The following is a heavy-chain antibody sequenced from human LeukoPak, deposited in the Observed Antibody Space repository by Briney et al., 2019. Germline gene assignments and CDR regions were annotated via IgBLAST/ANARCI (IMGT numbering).Heavy chain of an antibody. CDR1: GYTFTGYY. J-gene: IGHJ3*02. D-gene: IGHD5-24*01. CDR3: ARGMATDNDAFDI. CDR2: INPNSGGT. Sequence: GASVKVSCKASGYTFTGYYVHWVRQAPGQGLEWMGWINPNSGGTNYAQKLQGRVTMTRDTSISTAYMELSRLRSDDTAVYYCARGMATDNDAFDIWGQGTMVTVSS. V-gene: IGHV1-2*02.